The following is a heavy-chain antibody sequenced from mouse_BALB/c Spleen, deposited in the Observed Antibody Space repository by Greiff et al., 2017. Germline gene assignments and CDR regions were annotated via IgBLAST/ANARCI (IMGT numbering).Heavy chain of an antibody. J-gene: IGHJ4*01. Sequence: VKLMESGPGLVAPSQSLSITCTVSGFSLTGYGVNWVRQPPGTGLEWLGMIWGDGSTDYNSALKSRLSISKDNSKSQVFLKMNSLQTDDTARYYCARASITTVVSMDYWGQGASVTVSA. CDR3: ARASITTVVSMDY. CDR1: GFSLTGYG. D-gene: IGHD1-1*01. V-gene: IGHV2-6-7*01. CDR2: IWGDGST.